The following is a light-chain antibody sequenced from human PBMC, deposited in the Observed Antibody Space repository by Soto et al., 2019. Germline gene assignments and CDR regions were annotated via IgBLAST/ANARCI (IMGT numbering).Light chain of an antibody. Sequence: QSVLTQPPSASGSLGQSVTISCTGTSSDIGSYGYVSWYQQHPGRAPKLIIFEVNKRPSGVPDRFSGSKSGNTASLIVSGLQPDDEAEHHRTSYTGDDFTFIFGTGSQGHRP. J-gene: IGLJ1*01. CDR1: SSDIGSYGY. CDR3: TSYTGDDFTFI. V-gene: IGLV2-8*01. CDR2: EVN.